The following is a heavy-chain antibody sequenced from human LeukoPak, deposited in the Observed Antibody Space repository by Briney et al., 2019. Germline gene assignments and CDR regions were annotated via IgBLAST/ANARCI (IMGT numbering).Heavy chain of an antibody. CDR2: ISAYNGNT. J-gene: IGHJ6*03. CDR3: ARWGLVAPGTYYYYYMDV. V-gene: IGHV1-18*01. Sequence: ASVKVSCKASGYTFTSYGISWVRQAPGQGLEWMGWISAYNGNTNYAQKLQGRVTMTTDTPTSTAYMELRSLRPDDTAVYYCARWGLVAPGTYYYYYMDVWGRGTTVTVSS. D-gene: IGHD2-2*01. CDR1: GYTFTSYG.